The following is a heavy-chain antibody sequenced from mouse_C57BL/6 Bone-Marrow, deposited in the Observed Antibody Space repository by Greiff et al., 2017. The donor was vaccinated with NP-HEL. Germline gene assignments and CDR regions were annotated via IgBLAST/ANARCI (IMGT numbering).Heavy chain of an antibody. Sequence: QVQLQQSGPELVKPGASVKISCKASGYAFSSSWMNWVKQRPGKGLEWIGRIYPGDGDTNYNGKFKGKATLTADKSSSTAYMQLSSLTSEDSAVYFCVRENYGNHWGQGTLVTVSA. CDR1: GYAFSSSW. D-gene: IGHD2-1*01. V-gene: IGHV1-82*01. J-gene: IGHJ3*01. CDR3: VRENYGNH. CDR2: IYPGDGDT.